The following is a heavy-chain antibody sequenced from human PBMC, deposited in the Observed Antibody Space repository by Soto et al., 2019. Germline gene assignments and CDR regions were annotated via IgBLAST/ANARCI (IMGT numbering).Heavy chain of an antibody. CDR1: GVTFTSSA. Sequence: PGGSLTLSCAASGVTFTSSASTWVRQAPGKGLEWVSAISGSGGSTYYADSVKGRFTISRDNSKNTLYLQMNSLRAEDTAVYYFSKDRGYDFWSGSPWHYRGQGTLVTVSS. CDR2: ISGSGGST. V-gene: IGHV3-23*01. D-gene: IGHD3-3*01. J-gene: IGHJ4*02. CDR3: SKDRGYDFWSGSPWHY.